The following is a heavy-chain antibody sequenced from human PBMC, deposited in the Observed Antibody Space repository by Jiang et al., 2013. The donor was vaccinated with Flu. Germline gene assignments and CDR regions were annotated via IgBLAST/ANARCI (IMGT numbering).Heavy chain of an antibody. CDR2: ISGSGGST. CDR3: AKATGYSSGWYSWYFDL. D-gene: IGHD6-19*01. V-gene: IGHV3-23*01. CDR1: GFTFSSYA. Sequence: EVQLLESGGGLVQPGGPVRLSCAASGFTFSSYAMSWVRQAPGKGLEWVSAISGSGGSTYYADSVKGRFTISRDNSKNTLYLQMNSLRAEDTAVYYCAKATGYSSGWYSWYFDLWGRGTLVTVSS. J-gene: IGHJ2*01.